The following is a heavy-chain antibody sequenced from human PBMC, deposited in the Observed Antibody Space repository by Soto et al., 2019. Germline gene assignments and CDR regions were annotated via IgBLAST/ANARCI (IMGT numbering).Heavy chain of an antibody. J-gene: IGHJ6*02. CDR3: ARETVPERVGYYYYGMDV. Sequence: SETLSLTCTVSGGSISSYYWSWTRQPPGKGLEWIGYIYYSGSTNYNPSLKSRVTISVDTSKNQFSLKLSSVTAADTAVYYCARETVPERVGYYYYGMDVWGQGTTVTVSS. CDR2: IYYSGST. V-gene: IGHV4-59*01. D-gene: IGHD1-1*01. CDR1: GGSISSYY.